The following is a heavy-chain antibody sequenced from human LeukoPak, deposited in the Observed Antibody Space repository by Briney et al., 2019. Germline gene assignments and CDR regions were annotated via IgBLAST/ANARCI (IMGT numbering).Heavy chain of an antibody. CDR3: ARVRGSYSGARYFDY. V-gene: IGHV1-2*02. Sequence: GASVKVSCTASGYTFTSYGISWVRQAPGQGLEWMGWINPNSGGTNYAQKFQGRVTMTRDTSISTAYMELSRLRSDDTAVYYCARVRGSYSGARYFDYWGQGTLVTVSS. CDR1: GYTFTSYG. J-gene: IGHJ4*02. D-gene: IGHD1-26*01. CDR2: INPNSGGT.